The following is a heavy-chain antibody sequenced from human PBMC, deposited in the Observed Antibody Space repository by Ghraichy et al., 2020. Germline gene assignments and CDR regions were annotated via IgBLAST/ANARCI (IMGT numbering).Heavy chain of an antibody. J-gene: IGHJ6*02. CDR1: GVSFSGYY. CDR3: AREQLWFGNDYYGMDV. D-gene: IGHD3-10*01. CDR2: INQSGST. Sequence: SQTLSLTCAVYGVSFSGYYWTWIRQPPGKGLEWIGEINQSGSTNYNPSLKSRVTISVHTSTNQFSLRLSSVTAADTAVYYCAREQLWFGNDYYGMDVWGQGTTVTVSS. V-gene: IGHV4-34*01.